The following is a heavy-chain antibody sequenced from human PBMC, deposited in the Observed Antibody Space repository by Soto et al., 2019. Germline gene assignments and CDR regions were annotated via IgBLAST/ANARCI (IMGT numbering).Heavy chain of an antibody. CDR3: ARDSPDNYDFWSGYPGIDY. V-gene: IGHV3-7*01. Sequence: GGSLRLSCAASGFTFSSYWMSWVRQAPGKGLEWVANIKQDGSEKYYVDSVKGRFTISRDNAKNSLYLQMNSLRAEDTAVYYCARDSPDNYDFWSGYPGIDYWGQGTLVTVSS. CDR1: GFTFSSYW. CDR2: IKQDGSEK. D-gene: IGHD3-3*01. J-gene: IGHJ4*02.